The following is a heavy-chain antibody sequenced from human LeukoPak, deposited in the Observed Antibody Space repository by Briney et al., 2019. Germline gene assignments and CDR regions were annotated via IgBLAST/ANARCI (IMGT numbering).Heavy chain of an antibody. Sequence: ASVKVSCKASGGTFSSYAISWVRQAPGQGLEWMGGIIPIFGTANYAQKFQGRVTITPDESTSTAYMELSSLRSEDTAVYYCARGGQSAIFGVVIKPNPLDYWSQGTLVTVSS. V-gene: IGHV1-69*01. CDR2: IIPIFGTA. D-gene: IGHD3-3*01. CDR3: ARGGQSAIFGVVIKPNPLDY. J-gene: IGHJ4*02. CDR1: GGTFSSYA.